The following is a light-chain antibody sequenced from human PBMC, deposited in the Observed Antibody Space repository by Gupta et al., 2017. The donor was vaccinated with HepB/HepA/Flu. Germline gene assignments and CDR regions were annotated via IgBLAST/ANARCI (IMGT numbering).Light chain of an antibody. J-gene: IGKJ2*01. CDR3: QQSYNTPT. V-gene: IGKV1-39*01. CDR1: QSISNY. CDR2: AAS. Sequence: DIQMTQSPSSLSASVGDRVTITCRASQSISNYLNWYQQKPGKAPKLLIYAASSLQSGVPSRFSGSGSGTDFTLTISSLQPEDFATYYCQQSYNTPTFGQGTKLEIK.